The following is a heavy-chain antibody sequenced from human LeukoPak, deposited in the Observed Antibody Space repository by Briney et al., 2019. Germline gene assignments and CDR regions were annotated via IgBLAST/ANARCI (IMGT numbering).Heavy chain of an antibody. CDR3: ARAGTTVILDY. D-gene: IGHD4-17*01. CDR2: IWYDGSNK. Sequence: GRSLRLSCAASGFTFSSYGMHWVRQAPGKGLEWVAVIWYDGSNKYYADSVKGRFTISRDNSKNTLYLQMNSLRAEDTAVYSCARAGTTVILDYWGQGTLVTVSS. CDR1: GFTFSSYG. V-gene: IGHV3-33*01. J-gene: IGHJ4*02.